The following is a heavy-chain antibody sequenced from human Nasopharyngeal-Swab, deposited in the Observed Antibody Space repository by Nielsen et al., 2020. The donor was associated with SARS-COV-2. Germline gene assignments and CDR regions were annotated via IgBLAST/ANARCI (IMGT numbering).Heavy chain of an antibody. Sequence: GGSLRLSCAASGFTFSSYTMNWVRQAPGKGLEWVSSISSSSIYIYYADSVKGRFTISRDNAKNSLYLQMNSLTAEDTAVYYCARGVGSIVVVPAAISGTWFDPWGQGTLVTVSS. CDR2: ISSSSIYI. J-gene: IGHJ5*02. CDR3: ARGVGSIVVVPAAISGTWFDP. D-gene: IGHD2-2*01. V-gene: IGHV3-21*01. CDR1: GFTFSSYT.